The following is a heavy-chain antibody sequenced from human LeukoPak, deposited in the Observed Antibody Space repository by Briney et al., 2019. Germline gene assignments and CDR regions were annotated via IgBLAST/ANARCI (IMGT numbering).Heavy chain of an antibody. D-gene: IGHD6-19*01. CDR3: VSGSLQWLY. CDR2: INPDGSNM. Sequence: GGSLRLSCAASGFSFSSYWMSWVRQAPGKGLEWVANINPDGSNMLYVDSVKGRFTISRDNAKNSLYLQMNNLRAEDMAVYFCVSGSLQWLYWGQGTLVTVSS. J-gene: IGHJ4*02. CDR1: GFSFSSYW. V-gene: IGHV3-7*01.